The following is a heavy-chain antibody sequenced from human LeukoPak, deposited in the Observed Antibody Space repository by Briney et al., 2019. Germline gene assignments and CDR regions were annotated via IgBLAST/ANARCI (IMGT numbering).Heavy chain of an antibody. CDR1: GGSISSGGYS. V-gene: IGHV4-30-4*07. CDR2: IYYSGST. J-gene: IGHJ5*02. D-gene: IGHD2-15*01. Sequence: SETLSLTCAVSGGSISSGGYSWSWIRQPPGKGLEWIGYIYYSGSTYYNPSLKSRVTISVDTSKNQFSLKLSSVTAADTAIYYCARAVIVVAAATQRNWFDPWGQGTLVTVSS. CDR3: ARAVIVVAAATQRNWFDP.